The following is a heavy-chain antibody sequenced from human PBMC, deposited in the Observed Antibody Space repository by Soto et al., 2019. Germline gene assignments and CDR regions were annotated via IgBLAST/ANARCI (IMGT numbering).Heavy chain of an antibody. Sequence: QVQLQESGPGLVKPSQTLSLTCTVSGGSISSGDYYWSWIRQPPGKGLAWIGYIYYSGSTYYNPSLKRRVTISVDTSKNQFSLKLSSVTAADTAVYYCARSAHYSMPNDAFDIWGQGTMVTVSS. D-gene: IGHD6-13*01. CDR3: ARSAHYSMPNDAFDI. CDR1: GGSISSGDYY. CDR2: IYYSGST. V-gene: IGHV4-30-4*01. J-gene: IGHJ3*02.